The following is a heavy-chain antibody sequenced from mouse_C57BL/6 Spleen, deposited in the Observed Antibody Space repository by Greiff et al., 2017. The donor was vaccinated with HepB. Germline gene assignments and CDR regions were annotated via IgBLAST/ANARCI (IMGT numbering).Heavy chain of an antibody. V-gene: IGHV1-64*01. CDR3: AREGTGAMDY. J-gene: IGHJ4*01. Sequence: QVQLKQPGAELVKPGASVKLSCKASGYTFTSSWLNWVKQRPGQCLEWIGMIHPNSGSTNDNEQFKSKATLTVDKSSSTASMQLSSLKSEDAAVYYCAREGTGAMDYWGQGTSVTVSS. D-gene: IGHD3-2*02. CDR2: IHPNSGST. CDR1: GYTFTSSW.